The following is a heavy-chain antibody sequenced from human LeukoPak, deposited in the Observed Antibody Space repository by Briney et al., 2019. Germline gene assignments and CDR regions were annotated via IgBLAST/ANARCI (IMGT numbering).Heavy chain of an antibody. V-gene: IGHV3-21*01. Sequence: GGSLRLSCAASGFTFSSYSMNWVRQAPGKGLEWVSSISSSSSYIYYADSVKGRFTISRDNAKNSLYLQMNSLRAEDTAVYYCAKADGSGQLQYRSNDFWSGYYKHGVTTNDAFDIWGQGTLVTVSS. D-gene: IGHD3-3*01. CDR2: ISSSSSYI. CDR3: AKADGSGQLQYRSNDFWSGYYKHGVTTNDAFDI. J-gene: IGHJ3*02. CDR1: GFTFSSYS.